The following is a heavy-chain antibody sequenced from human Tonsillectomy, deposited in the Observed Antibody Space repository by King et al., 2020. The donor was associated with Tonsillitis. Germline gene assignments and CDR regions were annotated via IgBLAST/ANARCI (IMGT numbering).Heavy chain of an antibody. D-gene: IGHD3-22*01. J-gene: IGHJ3*02. CDR1: GFTFSSYD. Sequence: QLVQSGGGLVQPGGSLRLSCAASGFTFSSYDMHWVRQATGKGLEWVSATGTAGDTYYPGSVKGRFTISRENAKNSLYLQMNSLRAGDTAVYYCARARGIRYYDSSGYYGDAFDIWGQGTMVTVSS. CDR2: TGTAGDT. V-gene: IGHV3-13*01. CDR3: ARARGIRYYDSSGYYGDAFDI.